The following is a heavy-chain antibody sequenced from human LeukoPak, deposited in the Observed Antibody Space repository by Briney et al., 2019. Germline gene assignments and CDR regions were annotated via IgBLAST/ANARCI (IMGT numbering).Heavy chain of an antibody. Sequence: GGSLRLSCAASGFTFSSYAMSWVRQAPGKGLEWVSAISGSGGSTYYADSVKGRFTISRDNSKNTLYLQMNSLRAEDTAVYYCARDPSSGWYYYFDYWGQGTLVTVSS. J-gene: IGHJ4*02. CDR3: ARDPSSGWYYYFDY. D-gene: IGHD6-19*01. V-gene: IGHV3-23*01. CDR1: GFTFSSYA. CDR2: ISGSGGST.